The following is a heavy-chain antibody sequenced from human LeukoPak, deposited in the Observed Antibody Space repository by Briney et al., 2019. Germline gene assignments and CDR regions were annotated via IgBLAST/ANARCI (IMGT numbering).Heavy chain of an antibody. CDR3: ARSYYYDSSGNLGHGAFDI. V-gene: IGHV3-53*01. CDR1: GFTVSSNY. D-gene: IGHD3-22*01. J-gene: IGHJ3*02. Sequence: GGSVRLSCAASGFTVSSNYMSWVRQAPGKGLEWVSVIYSGGSTYYADSVKGRFTISRDNSKNTLYLQMNSLRAEDTAVYYCARSYYYDSSGNLGHGAFDIWGQGTIVTVSS. CDR2: IYSGGST.